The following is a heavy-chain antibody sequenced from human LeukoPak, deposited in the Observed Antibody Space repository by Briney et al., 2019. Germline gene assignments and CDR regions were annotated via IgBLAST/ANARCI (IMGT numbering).Heavy chain of an antibody. CDR3: AKEGTDYGDYPYFFDY. J-gene: IGHJ4*02. Sequence: GGSLRLSCAASGFTFSDSGMHWVRQAPGKGLEWVAIISFDGSRRFYADSVRGRFTVSRDNSENTLFLQMDSLSADDTGVYYCAKEGTDYGDYPYFFDYWGQGTLVTVSS. V-gene: IGHV3-30*18. D-gene: IGHD4-17*01. CDR1: GFTFSDSG. CDR2: ISFDGSRR.